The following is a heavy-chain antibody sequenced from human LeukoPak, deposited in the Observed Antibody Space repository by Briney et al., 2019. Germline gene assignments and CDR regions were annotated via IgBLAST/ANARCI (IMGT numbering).Heavy chain of an antibody. CDR3: VRDLLGYDGSGPC. J-gene: IGHJ4*02. D-gene: IGHD3-22*01. Sequence: GRSLRLSCVASGFTFSRYPMHWVRQAPGKGLEWVAVILYDGSNKYYADSVKGRFTISRDNSKNTLYLQVNSLRVEDTAVYYCVRDLLGYDGSGPCWGQGTLVTVSS. CDR2: ILYDGSNK. CDR1: GFTFSRYP. V-gene: IGHV3-30-3*01.